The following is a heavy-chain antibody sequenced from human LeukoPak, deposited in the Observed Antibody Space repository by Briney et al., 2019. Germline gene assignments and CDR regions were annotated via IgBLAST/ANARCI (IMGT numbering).Heavy chain of an antibody. CDR2: IYRSGST. V-gene: IGHV4-4*02. Sequence: SETLSLTCAVSGGSISSSNWWSWVRQPPGKGLEWIGEIYRSGSTNYNPSLKSRVTISVDKSKNQFSLKLSSVTAADTAVYYCARDLGYYDSSGYVGAFDIWGQGTMVTVSS. CDR3: ARDLGYYDSSGYVGAFDI. J-gene: IGHJ3*02. CDR1: GGSISSSNW. D-gene: IGHD3-22*01.